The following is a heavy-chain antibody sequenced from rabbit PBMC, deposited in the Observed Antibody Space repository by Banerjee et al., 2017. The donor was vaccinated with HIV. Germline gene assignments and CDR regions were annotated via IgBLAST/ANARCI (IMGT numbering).Heavy chain of an antibody. CDR1: GFALSSYYY. CDR3: ARSYVGYGFITRLDL. V-gene: IGHV1S45*01. D-gene: IGHD6-1*01. Sequence: QEQLVESGGGLVQPEGSLTLTCTASGFALSSYYYICWVRQAPGKGPEWIACIDTSRDNTYYASWARGRFTISKTSSTTVTLQMTSLTAADTATYFCARSYVGYGFITRLDLWGPGTLVTVS. J-gene: IGHJ3*01. CDR2: IDTSRDNT.